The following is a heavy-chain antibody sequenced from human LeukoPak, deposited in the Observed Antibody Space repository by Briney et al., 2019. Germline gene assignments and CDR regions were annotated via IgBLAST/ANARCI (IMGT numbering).Heavy chain of an antibody. CDR3: AKAGGYSYGSYGMDV. D-gene: IGHD5-18*01. CDR2: ISWNSGSI. Sequence: PGGSLRLSCAASGFTFDDYAMHWVRQAPGKGLEWVSGISWNSGSIGYADSVKGRFTISRDNAKNSLYLQMNSLRAEDTALYYCAKAGGYSYGSYGMDVWGQGTTVTVSS. J-gene: IGHJ6*02. V-gene: IGHV3-9*01. CDR1: GFTFDDYA.